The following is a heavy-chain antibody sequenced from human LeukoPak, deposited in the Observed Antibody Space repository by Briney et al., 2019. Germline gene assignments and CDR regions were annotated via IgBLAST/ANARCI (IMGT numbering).Heavy chain of an antibody. J-gene: IGHJ5*02. V-gene: IGHV4-4*07. CDR2: IYTSGST. D-gene: IGHD6-13*01. CDR3: ARVGGSWYVNWFDP. Sequence: PSETLSLTCTVSGGSISSYYWSWIRQPAGKGLEWIGRIYTSGSTNYNPSRKSRVTMSVDTSKNQFSLKLSSVTAADTAVYYCARVGGSWYVNWFDPWGQGTLVTVSS. CDR1: GGSISSYY.